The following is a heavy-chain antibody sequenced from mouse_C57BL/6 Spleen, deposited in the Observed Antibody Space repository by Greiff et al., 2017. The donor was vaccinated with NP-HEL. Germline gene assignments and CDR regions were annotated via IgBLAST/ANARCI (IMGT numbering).Heavy chain of an antibody. CDR2: INPNNGGT. D-gene: IGHD3-2*02. J-gene: IGHJ4*01. Sequence: VQLQQSGPELVKPGASVKISCKASGYTFTDYYMNWVKQSHGKSLEWIGDINPNNGGTSYNQKFKGKATLTVDKSSSTAYMELRSLTSEDSAVYYCARETYSSGYDYAMDYWGQGTSVTVSS. V-gene: IGHV1-26*01. CDR1: GYTFTDYY. CDR3: ARETYSSGYDYAMDY.